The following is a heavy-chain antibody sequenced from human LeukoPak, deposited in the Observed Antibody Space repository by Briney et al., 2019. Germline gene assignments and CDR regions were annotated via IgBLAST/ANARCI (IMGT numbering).Heavy chain of an antibody. D-gene: IGHD3-22*01. CDR3: ARDPRDYYDSSGRFDY. Sequence: PGGSLRLSCAASGFTFSSYEMNWVRQARGKGREWGSYISSSGSTIYYADSVKGRFTISRDNAKNSLYLQMNSLRPEDTAVYYCARDPRDYYDSSGRFDYWGQGTLVTVSS. CDR1: GFTFSSYE. J-gene: IGHJ4*02. CDR2: ISSSGSTI. V-gene: IGHV3-48*03.